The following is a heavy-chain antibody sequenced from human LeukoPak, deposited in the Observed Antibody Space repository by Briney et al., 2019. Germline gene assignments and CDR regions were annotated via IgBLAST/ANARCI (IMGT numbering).Heavy chain of an antibody. CDR3: AKDLDYHYYGMDV. J-gene: IGHJ6*02. CDR2: INGDGTTT. Sequence: GGSLRLSCAAFGFTFDGYGMHWVRQAPGKGLEWVSVINGDGTTTYYGDSVRGRFTISRDNSKNSLYLQMNSLRTEDTALYYCAKDLDYHYYGMDVWGQGTTVIVSS. V-gene: IGHV3-43*02. CDR1: GFTFDGYG.